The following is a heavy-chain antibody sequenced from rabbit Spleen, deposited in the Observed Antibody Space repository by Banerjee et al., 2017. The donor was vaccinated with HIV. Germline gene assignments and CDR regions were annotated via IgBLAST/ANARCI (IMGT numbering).Heavy chain of an antibody. CDR1: GFDFSKYG. J-gene: IGHJ4*01. V-gene: IGHV1S47*01. D-gene: IGHD1-1*01. Sequence: QEQLVESGGDLIQPGGSLKVSCKASGFDFSKYGMSWVRQAPGKGLEWIGYIDLVFGTTYYATWANGRFTISSHNAQNTLYLQLNSLTAADTATYFCVRGASSSGYYSLWGPGTLVTVS. CDR3: VRGASSSGYYSL. CDR2: IDLVFGTT.